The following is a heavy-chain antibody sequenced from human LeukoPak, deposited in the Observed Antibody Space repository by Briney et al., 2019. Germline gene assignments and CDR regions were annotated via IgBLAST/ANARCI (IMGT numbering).Heavy chain of an antibody. CDR3: ARCMEVYCSSTSCPTNWFDP. Sequence: GGSLRLSCAASGFTFSSYWMSWVRQAPGKGLEWVANIKQDGSEKYYVDSVKGRFTISRDNAKNSLYLQMNSLRAEDTAVYYCARCMEVYCSSTSCPTNWFDPWGQGTLVTVSS. J-gene: IGHJ5*02. CDR2: IKQDGSEK. V-gene: IGHV3-7*01. D-gene: IGHD2-2*01. CDR1: GFTFSSYW.